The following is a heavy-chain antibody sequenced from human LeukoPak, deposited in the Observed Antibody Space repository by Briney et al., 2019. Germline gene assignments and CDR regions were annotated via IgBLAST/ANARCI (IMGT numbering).Heavy chain of an antibody. CDR2: IYPGDSDT. Sequence: GESLKISCQGSGYNFNTYWIAWVRQMPGKGLEWMGIIYPGDSDTRYCPSFQGQVTFSADKSINTAYLQWRSLKASDTAMYFCARQVDRSDHFYYMDVWGKGTTVTVPS. V-gene: IGHV5-51*01. CDR3: ARQVDRSDHFYYMDV. CDR1: GYNFNTYW. D-gene: IGHD3-9*01. J-gene: IGHJ6*03.